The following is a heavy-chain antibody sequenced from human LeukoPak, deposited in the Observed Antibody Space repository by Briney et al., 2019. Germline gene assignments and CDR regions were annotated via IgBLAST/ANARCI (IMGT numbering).Heavy chain of an antibody. D-gene: IGHD2-15*01. Sequence: TSETLSLTCAVYGGSFSGYYWSWIRQPPGKGLEWIGYIYYSGSTNYNPSLKSRVTISVDTSKNQFSLKLSSVTAADTAVYYCARGRSGDYTYYYYMDVWGKGTTVTISS. V-gene: IGHV4-59*01. CDR2: IYYSGST. J-gene: IGHJ6*03. CDR3: ARGRSGDYTYYYYMDV. CDR1: GGSFSGYY.